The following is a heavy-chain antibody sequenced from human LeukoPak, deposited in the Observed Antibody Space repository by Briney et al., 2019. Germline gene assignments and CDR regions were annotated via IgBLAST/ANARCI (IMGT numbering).Heavy chain of an antibody. CDR3: ARDGVLGDYYDSSGYYDAFDI. Sequence: ASVKVSCKASGYTFTGYYMHWVRQAPGQGLEWMGWINPNSGGTNYAQKFQGRVTMTRDTSISTAYMELSSLRSEDTAVYYCARDGVLGDYYDSSGYYDAFDIWGQGTMVTVSS. CDR1: GYTFTGYY. CDR2: INPNSGGT. J-gene: IGHJ3*02. D-gene: IGHD3-22*01. V-gene: IGHV1-2*02.